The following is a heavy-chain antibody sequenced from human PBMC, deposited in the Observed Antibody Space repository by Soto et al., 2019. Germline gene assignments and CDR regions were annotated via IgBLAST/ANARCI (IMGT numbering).Heavy chain of an antibody. CDR3: ARAPSQPRTVGYMDV. V-gene: IGHV3-33*01. Sequence: QVQLVESGGGVVQPGRSLRLSCAASGFTFSSYGMHWVRQAPGKGLEWVEVIWYDGSNKYYADSVKGRFTISRDNSKNTLYLQMNSLRAEDTAVYYCARAPSQPRTVGYMDVWRKGSTVTVSS. CDR1: GFTFSSYG. D-gene: IGHD4-4*01. CDR2: IWYDGSNK. J-gene: IGHJ6*03.